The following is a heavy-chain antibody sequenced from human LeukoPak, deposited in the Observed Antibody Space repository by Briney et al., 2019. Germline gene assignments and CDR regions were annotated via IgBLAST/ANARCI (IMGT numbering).Heavy chain of an antibody. D-gene: IGHD4-17*01. CDR2: ISYDGSNK. CDR3: ASPTVVYGDRDY. J-gene: IGHJ4*02. CDR1: GFTFSSYA. V-gene: IGHV3-30-3*01. Sequence: GGSLRLSCAASGFTFSSYAMHWVRQAPGKGLEWVAVISYDGSNKYYADSVKGRFTISRDNSKNTLYLQMNSLRAKDTAVYYCASPTVVYGDRDYWGQGTLVTVSS.